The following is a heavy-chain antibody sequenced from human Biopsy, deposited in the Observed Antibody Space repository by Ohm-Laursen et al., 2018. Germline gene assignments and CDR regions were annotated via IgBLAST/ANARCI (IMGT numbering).Heavy chain of an antibody. Sequence: APSMKVSCKPSGYTFTAFSVHWLRQAPGQGLEWMGWINPKSGDTDYPQNFQGRISLTRDTSISTAYMDLSRLRFADTAVYYRARGRRHCSGTCSRWYFDLWGRGTLVTVSS. CDR1: GYTFTAFS. J-gene: IGHJ2*01. D-gene: IGHD2-2*01. V-gene: IGHV1-2*02. CDR2: INPKSGDT. CDR3: ARGRRHCSGTCSRWYFDL.